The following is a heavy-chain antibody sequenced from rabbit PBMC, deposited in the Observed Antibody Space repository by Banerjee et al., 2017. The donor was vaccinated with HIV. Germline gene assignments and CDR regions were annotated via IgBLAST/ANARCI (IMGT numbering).Heavy chain of an antibody. V-gene: IGHV1S45*01. J-gene: IGHJ4*01. D-gene: IGHD1-1*01. CDR1: GFSLINNYY. CDR2: IYPGTDGVT. CDR3: ARGVDGGYGYYTYYFSL. Sequence: QEQLEESGGDLVKPEGSLTLTCTASGFSLINNYYMCWVRQAPGKGLEWIACIYPGTDGVTYYASWAKGRFTISKTSSTTVTLQMTSLTAADTATYFCARGVDGGYGYYTYYFSLWGQGTLVTVS.